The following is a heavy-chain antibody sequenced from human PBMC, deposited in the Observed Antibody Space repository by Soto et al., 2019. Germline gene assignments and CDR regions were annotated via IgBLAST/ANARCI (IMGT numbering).Heavy chain of an antibody. CDR3: ARGYSSSXDY. Sequence: SETLXLTCSVSGDSISGSPYYWGWIRQHPGKRLEWIGSIFHDGYIVYTPSLKSRVTISVDTSKNQFSLKLTSVAAADTAVYYCARGYSSSXDYWGQGTLVTVS. CDR1: GDSISGSPYY. V-gene: IGHV4-39*01. CDR2: IFHDGYI. J-gene: IGHJ4*02. D-gene: IGHD6-13*01.